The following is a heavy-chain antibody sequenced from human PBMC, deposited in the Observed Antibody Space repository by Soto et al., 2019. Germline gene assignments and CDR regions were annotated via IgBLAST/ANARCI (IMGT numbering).Heavy chain of an antibody. CDR3: ARQTTFSSSWFDY. J-gene: IGHJ5*01. D-gene: IGHD6-13*01. CDR2: IYSSGST. V-gene: IGHV4-4*07. Sequence: WIWIRQPAGKGLEWIGRIYSSGSTNYNSSLKSRVTMSVDTSKNQFSLKLTSVTAADTAVYYCARQTTFSSSWFDYWGQGMLVTVSS.